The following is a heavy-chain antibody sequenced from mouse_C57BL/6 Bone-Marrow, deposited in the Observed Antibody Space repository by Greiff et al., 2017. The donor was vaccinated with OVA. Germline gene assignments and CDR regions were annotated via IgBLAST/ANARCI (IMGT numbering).Heavy chain of an antibody. V-gene: IGHV1-55*01. CDR1: GYTFTSYW. Sequence: QVQLQQPGAELVKPGASVKMSCKASGYTFTSYWITWVKQRPGQGLEWIGDIYPGSGSTNYNEKFKSKATLTVDTSSSTAYMQLSSLTSEDSAVYYCERWPRYDYDNYWYFDVWGTGTTVTVSS. CDR2: IYPGSGST. D-gene: IGHD2-4*01. J-gene: IGHJ1*03. CDR3: ERWPRYDYDNYWYFDV.